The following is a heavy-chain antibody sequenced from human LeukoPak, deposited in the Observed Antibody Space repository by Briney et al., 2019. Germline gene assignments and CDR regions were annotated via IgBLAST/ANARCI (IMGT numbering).Heavy chain of an antibody. CDR3: ARELHYYYYMDV. CDR2: MNPNSGNT. J-gene: IGHJ6*03. CDR1: GYTFTSYD. Sequence: ASVKVSCKASGYTFTSYDINWVRQATGQGLEWMGWMNPNSGNTGYAQKFQGRVTITRNTSISTAYMELSSLRSEDTAVYYCARELHYYYYMDVWGKGTTVTVSS. V-gene: IGHV1-8*03. D-gene: IGHD2-15*01.